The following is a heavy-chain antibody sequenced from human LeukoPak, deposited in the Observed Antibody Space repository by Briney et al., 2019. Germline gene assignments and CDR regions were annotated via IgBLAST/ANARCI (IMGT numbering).Heavy chain of an antibody. CDR1: GYTFTSYD. CDR3: ARDSGYDYVGYGMDV. D-gene: IGHD5-12*01. V-gene: IGHV1-8*01. CDR2: MNPNSGNT. Sequence: ASVKVSCKASGYTFTSYDINWVRQATGQGLEWMGWMNPNSGNTGYAQKFQGRVTMTRNTSISTAYMELSSLRSEDTAVYYCARDSGYDYVGYGMDVWGKGTTVTISS. J-gene: IGHJ6*04.